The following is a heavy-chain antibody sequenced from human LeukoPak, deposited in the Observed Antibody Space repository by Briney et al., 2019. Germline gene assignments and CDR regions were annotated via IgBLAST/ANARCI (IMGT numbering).Heavy chain of an antibody. V-gene: IGHV4-39*01. J-gene: IGHJ4*02. CDR1: GVSISSNNFY. D-gene: IGHD3-10*01. CDR2: VYYSGST. Sequence: SETLSLTCTVSGVSISSNNFYWDWIRQPPGKGLEWIGSVYYSGSTSYNPSLKSRVTISVDTSKNQFSLKLSSVTAADTAVYYCARRHFGSALRDYWGQGTLVTVSS. CDR3: ARRHFGSALRDY.